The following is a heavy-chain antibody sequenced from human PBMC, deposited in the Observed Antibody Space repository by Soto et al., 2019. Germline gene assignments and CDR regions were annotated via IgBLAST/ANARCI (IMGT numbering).Heavy chain of an antibody. CDR1: GFTFSSYS. D-gene: IGHD3-10*01. J-gene: IGHJ3*02. V-gene: IGHV3-21*01. CDR3: ASNYGSGGAFDI. Sequence: EVQLVESGGGLVKPGGSLRLSCAASGFTFSSYSMKWVRQAPGKGLEWVSSISSSSSYIYYADSVKGRFTISRDNANNSLYLQMNSLRAEDTAVYYCASNYGSGGAFDIWGQGTMVTVSS. CDR2: ISSSSSYI.